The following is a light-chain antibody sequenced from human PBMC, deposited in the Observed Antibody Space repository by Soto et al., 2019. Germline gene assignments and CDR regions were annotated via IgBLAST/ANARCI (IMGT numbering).Light chain of an antibody. Sequence: DIQMTQSPSSLSASVGDRVTITCRASQSISSYLNWYQQRPGKAPKLLIYAASSLQSGVPSRFSGSVSGRDFTLTISSLQAEDFATYYCQQSDSTPYTFGQGTKLEIK. CDR2: AAS. CDR1: QSISSY. V-gene: IGKV1-39*01. J-gene: IGKJ2*01. CDR3: QQSDSTPYT.